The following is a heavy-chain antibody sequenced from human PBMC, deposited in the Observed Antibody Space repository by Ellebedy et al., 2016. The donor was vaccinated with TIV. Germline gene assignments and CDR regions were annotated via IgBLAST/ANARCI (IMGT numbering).Heavy chain of an antibody. CDR1: GYSFTSYW. CDR3: ARVKGSGSYYYYYYGMDV. D-gene: IGHD3-10*01. J-gene: IGHJ6*02. CDR2: IYPGDSDT. Sequence: GESLKISCKGSGYSFTSYWIGWVRQMPGKGLEWMGIIYPGDSDTRYSPSFQGQVTISADKSISTAYLQWSSLKASDTAMYYCARVKGSGSYYYYYYGMDVWGQGTTVTVSS. V-gene: IGHV5-51*01.